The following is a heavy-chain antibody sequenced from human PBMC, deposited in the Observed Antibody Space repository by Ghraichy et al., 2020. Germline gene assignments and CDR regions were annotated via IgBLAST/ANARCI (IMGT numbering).Heavy chain of an antibody. Sequence: GESLNISCAASGFTFSSYAMSWVRQAPGKGLEWVSVISGSGGSTYYADSVKGRFTISKDNSKNTLYLQMNSLRAEDTAVYYCAKDVHTGYYYGMDVWGQGTPVTVSS. CDR3: AKDVHTGYYYGMDV. CDR2: ISGSGGST. D-gene: IGHD5-18*01. CDR1: GFTFSSYA. V-gene: IGHV3-23*01. J-gene: IGHJ6*02.